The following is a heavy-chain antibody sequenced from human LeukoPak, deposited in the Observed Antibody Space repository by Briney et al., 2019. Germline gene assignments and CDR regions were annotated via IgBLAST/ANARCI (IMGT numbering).Heavy chain of an antibody. CDR3: ARGRVYYDYVWGSYSRNRPIIDY. CDR2: ISAGNGNT. D-gene: IGHD3-16*01. Sequence: ASVKVSCKASGYTFTSYAIHWVRQAPGQRLEWMGWISAGNGNTKYSQNYQGRVTFISNTSATTAYMELSSLRSEDTAVYYCARGRVYYDYVWGSYSRNRPIIDYWGQGTLVTVSS. J-gene: IGHJ4*02. V-gene: IGHV1-3*01. CDR1: GYTFTSYA.